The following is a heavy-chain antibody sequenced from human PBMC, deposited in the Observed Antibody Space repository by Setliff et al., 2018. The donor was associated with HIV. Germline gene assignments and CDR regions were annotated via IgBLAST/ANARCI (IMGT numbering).Heavy chain of an antibody. D-gene: IGHD2-15*01. Sequence: PSETLSLTCTVSGGSVNSTNYYWGWIRQPPGKGLEWIGSIYYSGSTYYNPSLKSRVTISVDTSKNQFSLNLSSVTAADTAVYYCARGGLGVVGAIDYWSQGTLVTVSS. CDR1: GGSVNSTNYY. J-gene: IGHJ4*02. V-gene: IGHV4-39*07. CDR3: ARGGLGVVGAIDY. CDR2: IYYSGST.